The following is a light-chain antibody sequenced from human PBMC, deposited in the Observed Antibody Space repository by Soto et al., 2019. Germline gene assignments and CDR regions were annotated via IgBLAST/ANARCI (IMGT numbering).Light chain of an antibody. CDR3: SSYTNINTRACV. Sequence: ALTQPSSVSGSPGQSITISCTGTSGDIGSYNRVSWYQQHPGKAPKLIIYEVTDRPSGVSNRFSGSKSGNTASLTISGLQAEDEAEYYCSSYTNINTRACVFGTGTKVTVL. CDR1: SGDIGSYNR. J-gene: IGLJ1*01. CDR2: EVT. V-gene: IGLV2-14*01.